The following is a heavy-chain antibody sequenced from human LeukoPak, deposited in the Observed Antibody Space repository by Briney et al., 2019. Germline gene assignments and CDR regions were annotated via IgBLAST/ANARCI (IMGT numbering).Heavy chain of an antibody. Sequence: GGSLRLSCAVSGFTFSSYAMHWVRQAPGKGLEWVAVISYDGSNKYYADSVKGRFTISRDNSKNTLYLQMNSLRAEDTAVYYCARGRNYYDSSGYLDYWGQGTLVTVSS. V-gene: IGHV3-30*04. D-gene: IGHD3-22*01. CDR2: ISYDGSNK. J-gene: IGHJ4*02. CDR1: GFTFSSYA. CDR3: ARGRNYYDSSGYLDY.